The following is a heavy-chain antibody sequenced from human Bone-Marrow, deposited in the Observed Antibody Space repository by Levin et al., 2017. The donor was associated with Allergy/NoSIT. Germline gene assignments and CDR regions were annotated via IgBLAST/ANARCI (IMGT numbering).Heavy chain of an antibody. CDR1: GGSLSNSY. J-gene: IGHJ4*02. Sequence: SETLSLTCTVSGGSLSNSYWTWIRQTPEKRLEWIGYIYFSATTNYNPSLKSRVTISADTSKNQFPLRLTSVTAADTAVYYCSRTDEYGRSDFWGQGTLVIVSS. CDR3: SRTDEYGRSDF. CDR2: IYFSATT. D-gene: IGHD2/OR15-2a*01. V-gene: IGHV4-59*01.